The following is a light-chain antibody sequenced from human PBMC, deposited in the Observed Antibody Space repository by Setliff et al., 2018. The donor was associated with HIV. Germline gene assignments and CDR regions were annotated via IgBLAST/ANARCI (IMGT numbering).Light chain of an antibody. CDR2: DVT. CDR3: CSYAGSYTSLYV. CDR1: SSDVGGYNY. Sequence: SPGQSVTISCTGTSSDVGGYNYVSWYQHLPGNAPKLMIYDVTKRPSGVPDRFSGSKSGNTASLTISGLQSEDEADYYCCSYAGSYTSLYVFGTGTKVTGL. J-gene: IGLJ1*01. V-gene: IGLV2-11*01.